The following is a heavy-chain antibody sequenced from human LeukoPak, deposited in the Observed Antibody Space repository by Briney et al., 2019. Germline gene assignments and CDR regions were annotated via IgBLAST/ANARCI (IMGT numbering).Heavy chain of an antibody. J-gene: IGHJ4*02. Sequence: PSETLSLTCTVSGYSISSGYYWGWIRQPPGKGLEWIGEINHSGSTNYNPSLKSRVTISVDTSKNQFSLKLSSVTAADTAVYYCASTKSRSGSYSLDYWGQGTLVTVSS. CDR3: ASTKSRSGSYSLDY. V-gene: IGHV4-38-2*02. CDR1: GYSISSGYY. D-gene: IGHD1-26*01. CDR2: INHSGST.